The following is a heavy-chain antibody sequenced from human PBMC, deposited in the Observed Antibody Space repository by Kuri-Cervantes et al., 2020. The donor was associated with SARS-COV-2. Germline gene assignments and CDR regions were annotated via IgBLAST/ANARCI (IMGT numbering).Heavy chain of an antibody. CDR2: ISYDGSNK. Sequence: GGSLRLSCAASGFTFSSYAMHWVRQAPGKGLEWVAVISYDGSNKYYADSVKGRFTISRDNSKNTLYLQMNSLRAEDTAVYYWARVRIRYDSSGSAFDIWGQGTMVTVSS. D-gene: IGHD3-22*01. V-gene: IGHV3-30*01. CDR3: ARVRIRYDSSGSAFDI. J-gene: IGHJ3*02. CDR1: GFTFSSYA.